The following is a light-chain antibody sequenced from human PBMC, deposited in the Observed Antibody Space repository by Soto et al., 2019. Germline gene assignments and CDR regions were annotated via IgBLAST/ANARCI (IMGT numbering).Light chain of an antibody. CDR2: DAS. V-gene: IGKV1-5*01. J-gene: IGKJ1*01. CDR1: QSISSW. Sequence: DVKMTQSPSTLSASVGDRVTITCRASQSISSWLAWYQQKPGKAPKLLIYDASSWESGVPSRFSGSGSGTEFTLTISSLQPDDFATYYCQQYNSYSFGQGTKVEIK. CDR3: QQYNSYS.